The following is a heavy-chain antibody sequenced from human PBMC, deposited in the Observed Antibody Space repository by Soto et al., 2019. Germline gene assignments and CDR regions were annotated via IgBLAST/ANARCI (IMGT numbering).Heavy chain of an antibody. Sequence: SETLALTFAVSGGSISSCCYSWSWIRQPPGKGLEWIGEINHSGSTNYNPSLKSRVSISVDTSKNQFSLKLTSVTAADAALYYCARDFFDSSDYTTNWFDPWGQGTLVTVSS. CDR2: INHSGST. CDR1: GGSISSCCYS. V-gene: IGHV4-30-2*03. D-gene: IGHD3-22*01. CDR3: ARDFFDSSDYTTNWFDP. J-gene: IGHJ5*02.